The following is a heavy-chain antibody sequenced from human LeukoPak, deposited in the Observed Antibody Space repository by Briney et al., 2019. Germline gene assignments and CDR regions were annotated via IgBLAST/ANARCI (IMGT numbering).Heavy chain of an antibody. D-gene: IGHD2-2*01. Sequence: GGSLRLSCAASGFTFSSYAMSWVRQAPGKGLEWVSAISDSGGNTYYADSVKGRFTISRDNSKNTLYLQMNSLRAEDTAVYYCARGCSSTSCYGFDYWGQGTLVTVSS. CDR3: ARGCSSTSCYGFDY. CDR2: ISDSGGNT. CDR1: GFTFSSYA. J-gene: IGHJ4*02. V-gene: IGHV3-23*01.